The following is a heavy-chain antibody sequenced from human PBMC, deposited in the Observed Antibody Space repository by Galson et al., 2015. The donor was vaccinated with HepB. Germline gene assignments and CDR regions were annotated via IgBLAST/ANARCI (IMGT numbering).Heavy chain of an antibody. D-gene: IGHD3/OR15-3a*01. CDR1: GFTFSSSW. J-gene: IGHJ6*03. V-gene: IGHV3-7*03. CDR3: ARVFWTKYYMDV. CDR2: IKQDGSEK. Sequence: SLRLSYAASGFTFSSSWMSWVRRAPGKGLEWVANIKQDGSEKYYVDSVKGRFTISSDNAKNSLYLQMNSLRAEDTAVYYCARVFWTKYYMDVWCKGTTVTVSS.